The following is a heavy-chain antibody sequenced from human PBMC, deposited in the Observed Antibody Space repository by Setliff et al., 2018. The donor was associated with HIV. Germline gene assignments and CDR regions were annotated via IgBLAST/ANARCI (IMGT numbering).Heavy chain of an antibody. V-gene: IGHV1-18*01. J-gene: IGHJ6*03. Sequence: ASVKVSCKASGYTFTSYGISWVRQAPGQGLEWMGWISAYSGNTNYAQKFQGRVTMTTDTSTSTAYTELRSLRSDDTAVYYCARDHYDILTGYYRDYYYMDVWGKGTTVTSP. D-gene: IGHD3-9*01. CDR2: ISAYSGNT. CDR3: ARDHYDILTGYYRDYYYMDV. CDR1: GYTFTSYG.